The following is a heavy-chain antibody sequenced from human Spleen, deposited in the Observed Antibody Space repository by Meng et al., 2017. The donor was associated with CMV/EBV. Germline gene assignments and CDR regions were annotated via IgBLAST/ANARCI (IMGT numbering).Heavy chain of an antibody. Sequence: ASGGRFRNYAMSWVRQATGQGLEWIAGITPISGTTNYAQKFQGRVTITTHSATHTAYIELCSLRTQDSAVYYCAWEMKAAGTGYFDHWGRGTLVTVSS. V-gene: IGHV1-69*05. CDR2: ITPISGTT. CDR3: AWEMKAAGTGYFDH. J-gene: IGHJ4*02. CDR1: GGRFRNYA. D-gene: IGHD6-13*01.